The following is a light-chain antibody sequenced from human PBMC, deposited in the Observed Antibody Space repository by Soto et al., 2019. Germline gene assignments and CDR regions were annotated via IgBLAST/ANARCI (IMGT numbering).Light chain of an antibody. V-gene: IGKV1-5*01. CDR1: QSISNW. CDR3: QQYKSYSYT. J-gene: IGKJ2*01. Sequence: DIQMTQSPSILSASVGDRVTITCRASQSISNWLAWYQQKPGRAPKVLTYDASSLQSGVPSRFSGSGSGTEFTLTISSLQPDDIATYYCQQYKSYSYTFGQGTNLEI. CDR2: DAS.